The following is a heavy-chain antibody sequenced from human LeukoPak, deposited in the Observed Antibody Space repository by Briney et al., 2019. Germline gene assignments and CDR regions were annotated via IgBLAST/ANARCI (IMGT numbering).Heavy chain of an antibody. CDR3: ARASYGDIVVVPAASNWFDP. Sequence: PSETLSLSCAVYGGSFSGYYWSWIRQPPGKGLEWIGEINHSGSTNYNPSLKSRVTISVDTSKNQFSLKLSSVTAADTAVYYCARASYGDIVVVPAASNWFDPWGQGTLVTVSS. CDR2: INHSGST. J-gene: IGHJ5*02. CDR1: GGSFSGYY. V-gene: IGHV4-34*01. D-gene: IGHD2-2*01.